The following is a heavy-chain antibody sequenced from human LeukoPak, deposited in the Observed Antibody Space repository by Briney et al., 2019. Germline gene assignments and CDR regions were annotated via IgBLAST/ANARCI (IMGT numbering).Heavy chain of an antibody. CDR2: IYYSGST. CDR3: ARGRGYSFAHDP. D-gene: IGHD5-12*01. J-gene: IGHJ5*02. Sequence: PSETLSLTCTVSGGSITSSPYYWGWIRQPPGKGLEWIGSIYYSGSTHYNPSLKNRVTISADTSGTHFSLHLRSVTAADTAVYYCARGRGYSFAHDPWGQGTLVTASS. V-gene: IGHV4-39*07. CDR1: GGSITSSPYY.